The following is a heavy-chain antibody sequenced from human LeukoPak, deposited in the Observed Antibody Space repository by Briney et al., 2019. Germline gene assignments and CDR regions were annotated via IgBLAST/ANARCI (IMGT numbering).Heavy chain of an antibody. J-gene: IGHJ4*02. Sequence: GGSLRLSCATSGFTFSGSAIHWVRQASGKGLEWVGRIRSKANSYATTDVASVRGRFSISRDDSKNTAYLQMNSLRAEDTAVYYCARGSTYYESSGQVPFDYWGQGTLVTVSS. CDR2: IRSKANSYAT. V-gene: IGHV3-73*01. CDR3: ARGSTYYESSGQVPFDY. D-gene: IGHD3-22*01. CDR1: GFTFSGSA.